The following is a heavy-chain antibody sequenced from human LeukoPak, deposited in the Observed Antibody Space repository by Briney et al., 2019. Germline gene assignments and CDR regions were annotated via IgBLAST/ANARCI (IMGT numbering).Heavy chain of an antibody. D-gene: IGHD2-15*01. J-gene: IGHJ5*02. Sequence: SETLSLTCAVYGVSFSGYYWIWIPQPPGKGLEWIGELNHSGSTNYNPSLKSRVTISVDTSKNQFSLKLSSVPAADTAVYYCVRQEPNGGSWNWFDRWSQGSLVTV. CDR3: VRQEPNGGSWNWFDR. V-gene: IGHV4-34*01. CDR1: GVSFSGYY. CDR2: LNHSGST.